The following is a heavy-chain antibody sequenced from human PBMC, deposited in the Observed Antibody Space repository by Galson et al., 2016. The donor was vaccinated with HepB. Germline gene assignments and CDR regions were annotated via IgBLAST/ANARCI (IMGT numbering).Heavy chain of an antibody. CDR3: AKDRYTVTTLFDF. CDR1: GFTLSDNY. CDR2: CSGSGVDT. D-gene: IGHD4-17*01. Sequence: SLRLSCAVSGFTLSDNYMNWVRQAPGKGLEWVSGCSGSGVDTLYADSVKGRFTISRDNSKNTLYLQMNSLRVEDTAVYYCAKDRYTVTTLFDFWGQGTLVTVSS. J-gene: IGHJ4*02. V-gene: IGHV3-23*01.